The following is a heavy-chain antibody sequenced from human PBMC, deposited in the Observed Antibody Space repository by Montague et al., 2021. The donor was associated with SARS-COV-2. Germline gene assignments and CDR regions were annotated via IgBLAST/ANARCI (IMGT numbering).Heavy chain of an antibody. Sequence: TLSLTCAGDGASISTGTFDWIGSRQYPGKVMEWIGYLYYSGSTNYNPSLKSRITMSVDPSKNQFSLTLSSVTAADTAIYYCVTRPPDGTGPFDYWGQGILVTVSS. V-gene: IGHV4-31*11. CDR3: VTRPPDGTGPFDY. J-gene: IGHJ4*02. CDR1: GASISTGTFD. D-gene: IGHD3-10*01. CDR2: LYYSGST.